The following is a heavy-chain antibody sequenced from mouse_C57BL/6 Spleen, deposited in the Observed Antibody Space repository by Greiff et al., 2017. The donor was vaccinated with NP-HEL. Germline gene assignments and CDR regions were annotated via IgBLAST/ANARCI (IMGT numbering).Heavy chain of an antibody. V-gene: IGHV3-1*01. CDR1: GYSITSGYD. J-gene: IGHJ1*03. Sequence: EVKLQESGPGMVKPSQSLSLTCTVTGYSITSGYDWHWIRHFPGNKLEWMGYISYSGSTNYNPSLKSRISITHDTSKNHFFLKLNSVTTEDTATYYCARVGYYGSRRGYFDVWGTGTTVTVSS. CDR3: ARVGYYGSRRGYFDV. D-gene: IGHD1-1*01. CDR2: ISYSGST.